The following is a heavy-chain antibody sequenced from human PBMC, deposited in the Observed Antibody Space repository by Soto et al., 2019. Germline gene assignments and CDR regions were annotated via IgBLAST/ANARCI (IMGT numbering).Heavy chain of an antibody. CDR1: CGSISSGGYS. Sequence: SETLSLTCAVSCGSISSGGYSWSWIRQPPGKGLEWIGYIYHSGSTYYNPSLKSRVTISVDRSKNQFSLKLSSVTAADTAVYYCARYYYDSSGYYYDSSSPYNWFDPWGQGTLVTVSS. CDR3: ARYYYDSSGYYYDSSSPYNWFDP. V-gene: IGHV4-30-2*01. CDR2: IYHSGST. D-gene: IGHD3-22*01. J-gene: IGHJ5*02.